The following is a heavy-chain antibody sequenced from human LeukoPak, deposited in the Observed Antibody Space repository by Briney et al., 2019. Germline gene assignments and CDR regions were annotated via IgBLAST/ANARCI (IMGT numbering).Heavy chain of an antibody. CDR1: GGSISVYY. D-gene: IGHD6-6*01. J-gene: IGHJ4*02. V-gene: IGHV4-59*12. CDR2: ISYSGST. CDR3: ARGGSRSYTSSTLDY. Sequence: SETLSLTCSVSGGSISVYYWNWIRQSPGKGLEWIGSISYSGSTNYNPSLKSLVTISIDTSKNRFSMKVSSVIAADTAMYYCARGGSRSYTSSTLDYWGQGTLVTVSS.